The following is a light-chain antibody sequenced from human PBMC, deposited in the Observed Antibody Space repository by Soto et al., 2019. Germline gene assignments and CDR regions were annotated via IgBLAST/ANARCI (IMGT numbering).Light chain of an antibody. Sequence: QSVLTQPASVSGSPGQSITISCTGTSSDVGSYNLVSWYQRHPGKAPKLMIYEGSKRPSGVSNRFSGSKSGNTASLTISGLQAEDEADYYCCSYAGSSTPFVFGTGTKVTVL. CDR3: CSYAGSSTPFV. CDR1: SSDVGSYNL. J-gene: IGLJ1*01. V-gene: IGLV2-23*01. CDR2: EGS.